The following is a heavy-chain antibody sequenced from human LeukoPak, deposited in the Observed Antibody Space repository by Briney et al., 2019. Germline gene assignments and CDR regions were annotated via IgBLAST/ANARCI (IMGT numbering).Heavy chain of an antibody. Sequence: GEALMISRNGSGYSFPSYWIAWVRQMPGPGLEWMGIIYPGYSGTSYSPSFQGQVTISIDKSISTAYLQWSSLTASDTAMYYCARRSGIWVCIGAGCYYDYWGQGTLVTVSS. CDR2: IYPGYSGT. V-gene: IGHV5-51*01. D-gene: IGHD2-15*01. CDR3: ARRSGIWVCIGAGCYYDY. CDR1: GYSFPSYW. J-gene: IGHJ4*02.